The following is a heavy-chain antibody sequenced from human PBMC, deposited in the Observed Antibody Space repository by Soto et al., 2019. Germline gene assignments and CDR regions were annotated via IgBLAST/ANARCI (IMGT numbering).Heavy chain of an antibody. CDR3: ARVGLNGGYCSGGSCSYYYYYYMDV. CDR1: GGSFSGYY. V-gene: IGHV4-34*01. D-gene: IGHD2-15*01. J-gene: IGHJ6*03. CDR2: INHSGST. Sequence: SETLSLTCAVYGGSFSGYYWSWIRQPPGKGLEWIGEINHSGSTNYNPSLKSRVTISVDTSKNQFSLKLSSVTAADTAVYYCARVGLNGGYCSGGSCSYYYYYYMDVWGKGTTVTVSS.